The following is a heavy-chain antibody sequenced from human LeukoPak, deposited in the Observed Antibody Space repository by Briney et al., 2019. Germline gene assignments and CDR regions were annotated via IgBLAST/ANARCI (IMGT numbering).Heavy chain of an antibody. CDR1: GGSISRYY. J-gene: IGHJ6*02. Sequence: PSGTLSLTCTVSGGSISRYYWNWIRQPPGKGLEWTGYIYYSGSTNYNPSLKSRVTISVDTSKNQFSLKLSSVTAADTAVYYCARLSPWVRGVYYGMDVWGQGTTVTVSS. CDR3: ARLSPWVRGVYYGMDV. CDR2: IYYSGST. V-gene: IGHV4-59*08. D-gene: IGHD3-10*01.